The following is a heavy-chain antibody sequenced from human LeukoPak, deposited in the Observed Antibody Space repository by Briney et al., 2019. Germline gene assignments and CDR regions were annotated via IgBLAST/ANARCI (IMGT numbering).Heavy chain of an antibody. CDR2: IYTSVST. J-gene: IGHJ6*03. CDR1: GGSISSGSYY. CDR3: ARGSPITMVRGVIITYYHYYYMDV. V-gene: IGHV4-61*02. D-gene: IGHD3-10*01. Sequence: SETLSLTCTVSGGSISSGSYYWSWIRQPAGKGLEWIGRIYTSVSTNYNPSLKSRVTISVDTSKNQFSLKLSSVTAADTAVYYCARGSPITMVRGVIITYYHYYYMDVWGKGTTVTISS.